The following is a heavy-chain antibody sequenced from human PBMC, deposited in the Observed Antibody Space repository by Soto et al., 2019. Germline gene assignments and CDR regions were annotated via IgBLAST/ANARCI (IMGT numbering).Heavy chain of an antibody. D-gene: IGHD3-3*01. CDR3: ARWGITIFGVVNRYYYYGMDV. Sequence: GASVKVSCTASGYTFTSSGISWVRQAPGQGLEWMGWISAYNGNTNYAQKLQGRVTMTTDTSTSTAYMELRSLRSEDTAVYYCARWGITIFGVVNRYYYYGMDVWGQGTTVTVSS. CDR1: GYTFTSSG. V-gene: IGHV1-18*01. J-gene: IGHJ6*02. CDR2: ISAYNGNT.